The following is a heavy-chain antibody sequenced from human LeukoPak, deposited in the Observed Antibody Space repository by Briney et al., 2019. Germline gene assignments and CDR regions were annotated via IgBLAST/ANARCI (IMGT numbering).Heavy chain of an antibody. CDR3: ARDPARTYYYDSSGYYFDY. V-gene: IGHV3-21*01. J-gene: IGHJ4*02. D-gene: IGHD3-22*01. CDR1: GFTFSSYS. Sequence: GGSLRLSCAASGFTFSSYSMTWVRQAPGKGLEWVSSISSSSSYIYYADSVKGRFTISRHNAKNSLFLQMNSLRAEDTAVYYCARDPARTYYYDSSGYYFDYWGQGTLVTVSS. CDR2: ISSSSSYI.